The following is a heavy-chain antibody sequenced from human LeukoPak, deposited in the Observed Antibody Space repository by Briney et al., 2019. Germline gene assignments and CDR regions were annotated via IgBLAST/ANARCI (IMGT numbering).Heavy chain of an antibody. J-gene: IGHJ5*02. CDR2: ISSSSSYI. V-gene: IGHV3-21*01. D-gene: IGHD3-10*01. CDR1: GFTFSSYS. CDR3: ARALGENWFDP. Sequence: GGSLRLSCAASGFTFSSYSMNWVRQAPGKGLEWVSSISSSSSYIYYADSVKGRFTISSDNAKNSLYLQMNSLRAEDTAVYYCARALGENWFDPWGQGTLVTVSS.